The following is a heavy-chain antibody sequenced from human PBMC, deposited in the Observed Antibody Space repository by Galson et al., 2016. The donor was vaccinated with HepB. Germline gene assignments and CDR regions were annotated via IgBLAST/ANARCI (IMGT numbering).Heavy chain of an antibody. Sequence: SVKVSCKASGYMFTDYGVAWVRQAPGQGLEWIGWISAHNGNTVSAQKFRGRVTMTTDTSTTTAYMSLSSLTSDDTAVYFCVRAPGIEVSGVFHPWGQGTVLIVSS. V-gene: IGHV1-18*04. D-gene: IGHD6-19*01. J-gene: IGHJ5*02. CDR2: ISAHNGNT. CDR3: VRAPGIEVSGVFHP. CDR1: GYMFTDYG.